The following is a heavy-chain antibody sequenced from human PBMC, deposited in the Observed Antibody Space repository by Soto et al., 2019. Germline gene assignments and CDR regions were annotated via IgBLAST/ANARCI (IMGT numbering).Heavy chain of an antibody. CDR2: IWYDGSNK. CDR1: GFTFSSYG. V-gene: IGHV3-33*01. D-gene: IGHD6-13*01. J-gene: IGHJ6*02. Sequence: QVQLVESGGGVVQPGRSLRLSCAASGFTFSSYGMHWVRQAPGKGLEWVAVIWYDGSNKYYADSVKGRFTISRDNSKNTLYLQMNSLRAEDTAVYYCARVREYSSSQERALGGMDVWGQGTTVTVSS. CDR3: ARVREYSSSQERALGGMDV.